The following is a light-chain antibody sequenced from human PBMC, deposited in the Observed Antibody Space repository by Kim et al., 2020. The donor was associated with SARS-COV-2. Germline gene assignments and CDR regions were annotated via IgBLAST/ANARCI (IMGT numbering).Light chain of an antibody. CDR3: NSRDSSDNVV. Sequence: VAVGQTVRITCQGDRLRSYYATWYQQKPGQAPIIVIYGKNIRPSGIPARFSGSSSGNTASLTITGTQAGDEADYYCNSRDSSDNVVFGGGTKLTVL. CDR1: RLRSYY. V-gene: IGLV3-19*01. J-gene: IGLJ2*01. CDR2: GKN.